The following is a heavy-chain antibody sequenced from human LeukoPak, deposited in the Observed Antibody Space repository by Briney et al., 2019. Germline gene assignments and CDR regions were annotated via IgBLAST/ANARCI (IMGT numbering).Heavy chain of an antibody. CDR2: ISSSSSYI. CDR3: AKGNYYDSSGYYGY. V-gene: IGHV3-21*04. CDR1: GFTFSSYS. D-gene: IGHD3-22*01. J-gene: IGHJ4*02. Sequence: GGSLRLSCAASGFTFSSYSINWVRQAPGKGLEWVSSISSSSSYIFYADSVKGRFTISRDNAKNSLYLQMNSLRAEDTALYYCAKGNYYDSSGYYGYWGQGTLVTVSS.